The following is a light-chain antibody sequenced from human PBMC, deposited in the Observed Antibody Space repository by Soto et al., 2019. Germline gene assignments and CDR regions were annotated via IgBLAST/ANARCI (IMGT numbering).Light chain of an antibody. J-gene: IGKJ4*01. CDR2: KVS. CDR1: QSLVYTTGDTY. V-gene: IGKV2-30*01. CDR3: IQSTHWPLT. Sequence: DVVMAQSPLSLTVTLGQPASISCRSSQSLVYTTGDTYLHWFQQRPGQSPRRLIYKVSNRDSGVPDRFSGSGSGTDFTLKISRVEAEDVGIYYCIQSTHWPLTLGGGTKVEIK.